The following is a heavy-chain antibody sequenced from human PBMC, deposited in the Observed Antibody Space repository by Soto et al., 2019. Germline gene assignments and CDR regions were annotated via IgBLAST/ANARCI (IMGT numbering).Heavy chain of an antibody. D-gene: IGHD3-10*01. CDR2: ISYDGSIE. Sequence: PGGSLRLSCAASGFTFSSYAMCWVRQAPGKGLDWVAVISYDGSIEYYSESVKGRFTMSRGNSENTVYLQMNSLRTEDTAVYFCGRDWVWFGAHPIANWGQGTLVTVSS. CDR3: GRDWVWFGAHPIAN. J-gene: IGHJ4*02. V-gene: IGHV3-30*03. CDR1: GFTFSSYA.